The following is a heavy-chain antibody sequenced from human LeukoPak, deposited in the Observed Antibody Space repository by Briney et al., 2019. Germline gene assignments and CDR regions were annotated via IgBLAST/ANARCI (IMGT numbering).Heavy chain of an antibody. CDR1: GFTFSSYA. V-gene: IGHV3-23*01. D-gene: IGHD6-19*01. CDR2: ISGSGGST. CDR3: AKDRQWLVSKAASDY. J-gene: IGHJ4*02. Sequence: PGGSLRLSCAASGFTFSSYAMSWVRQAPGEGLEWVSAISGSGGSTYYADSVKGRFTISRDNSKNTLYLQMNSLRAEDTAVYYCAKDRQWLVSKAASDYWGQGTLVTVSS.